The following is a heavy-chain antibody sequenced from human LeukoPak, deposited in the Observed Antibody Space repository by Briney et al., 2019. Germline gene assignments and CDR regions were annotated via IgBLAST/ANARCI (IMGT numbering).Heavy chain of an antibody. J-gene: IGHJ5*02. Sequence: SETLSLTCTVSGGSIRSCYWIWIRQPPGKGLEWIGYIYYSGSTNYNPSLKSRVTISVDTSKNQFSLKLSSVTAADTAVYYCARKLGYCSGGSCYPRANWFDPWGQGTLVTVSS. D-gene: IGHD2-15*01. CDR1: GGSIRSCY. CDR2: IYYSGST. V-gene: IGHV4-59*12. CDR3: ARKLGYCSGGSCYPRANWFDP.